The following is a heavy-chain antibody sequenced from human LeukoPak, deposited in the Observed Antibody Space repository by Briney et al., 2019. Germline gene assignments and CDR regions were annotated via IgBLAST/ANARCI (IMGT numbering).Heavy chain of an antibody. CDR2: IIPILGIA. CDR3: AGQKYCSGGSCANWFDP. V-gene: IGHV1-69*02. CDR1: GGTFSSYT. J-gene: IGHJ5*02. D-gene: IGHD2-15*01. Sequence: ASVKVSCKASGGTFSSYTISWVRQAPGQGLEWMGRIIPILGIANYEQKFQGRVTITADKSTSTAYMELSSLRSEDTAVYYCAGQKYCSGGSCANWFDPWGQGTLVTVSS.